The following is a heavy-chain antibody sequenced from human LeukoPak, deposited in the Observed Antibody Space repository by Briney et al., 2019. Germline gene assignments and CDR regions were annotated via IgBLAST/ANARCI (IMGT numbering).Heavy chain of an antibody. CDR2: ISGSGGST. J-gene: IGHJ4*02. D-gene: IGHD1-26*01. CDR3: AKDPYSGSFFDY. V-gene: IGHV3-23*01. CDR1: GFTFSNYA. Sequence: GGSLRLSCAASGFTFSNYAITWVRQAPGKGLEWVSAISGSGGSTYYADSVKGRFTISRDNSKNTLYLQMNSLRAEDTAVYYCAKDPYSGSFFDYWGQGTLVTVSS.